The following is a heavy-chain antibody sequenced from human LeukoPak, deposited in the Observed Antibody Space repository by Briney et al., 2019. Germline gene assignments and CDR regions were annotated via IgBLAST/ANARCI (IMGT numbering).Heavy chain of an antibody. CDR3: ARGPYSYDSSGAFDI. J-gene: IGHJ3*02. Sequence: SETLSLTCTVSGDSISSGDYYWRWIRQPAGKGLEWIGRISSSGSTNYNPSLKSRVTIPVDTSKNQFSLKLSSVTAADTAVYFCARGPYSYDSSGAFDIWGQGTMVTVSS. CDR1: GDSISSGDYY. V-gene: IGHV4-61*02. D-gene: IGHD3-22*01. CDR2: ISSSGST.